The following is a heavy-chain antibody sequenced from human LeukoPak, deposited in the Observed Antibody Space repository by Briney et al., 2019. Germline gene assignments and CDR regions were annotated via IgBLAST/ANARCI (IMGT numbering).Heavy chain of an antibody. Sequence: SETLSLTCTVSGDSISSDYWSGIRQHPGKGLGWSGYIYYSGSTYYNPSLKSRVTISVDTSKNQFSLKLSAVTAADTAVYYCARGSAIFGVVWSDYFDYWGQGTLVTVYS. CDR3: ARGSAIFGVVWSDYFDY. CDR2: IYYSGST. CDR1: GDSISSDY. J-gene: IGHJ4*02. D-gene: IGHD3-3*01. V-gene: IGHV4-31*03.